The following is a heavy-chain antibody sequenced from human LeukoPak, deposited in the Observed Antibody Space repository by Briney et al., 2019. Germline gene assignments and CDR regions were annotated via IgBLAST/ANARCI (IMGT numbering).Heavy chain of an antibody. CDR3: SRDSLSSCGGDCYSGLDV. V-gene: IGHV3-74*01. Sequence: GGSLRLPCAASGFTFSNYWMHWVRQAPGEALMWVSRIKSDGSSTTYADSVKGRFTISRDNAKNTLYLQMNSLRAEDTAVYYCSRDSLSSCGGDCYSGLDVWGQGTTVTVSS. CDR1: GFTFSNYW. J-gene: IGHJ6*02. D-gene: IGHD2-21*02. CDR2: IKSDGSST.